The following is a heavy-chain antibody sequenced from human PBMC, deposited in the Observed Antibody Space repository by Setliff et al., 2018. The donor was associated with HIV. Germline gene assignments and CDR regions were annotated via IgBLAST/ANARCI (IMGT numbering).Heavy chain of an antibody. D-gene: IGHD5-18*01. Sequence: PSETLSLTCTVSGGSFSSYHWSWIRQPAGKGLEWIGRIYSSGSTNHNPSLKSRVTMSVDTSKNQFSLSLSSVTAADTAVYFCARDPGYTSGSTFHFDYWGQGTLVTVSS. CDR2: IYSSGST. CDR3: ARDPGYTSGSTFHFDY. CDR1: GGSFSSYH. J-gene: IGHJ4*02. V-gene: IGHV4-4*07.